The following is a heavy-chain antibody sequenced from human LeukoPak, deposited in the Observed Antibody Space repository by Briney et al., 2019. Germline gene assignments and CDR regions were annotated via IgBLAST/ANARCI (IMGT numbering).Heavy chain of an antibody. CDR1: RFTFSSYW. J-gene: IGHJ4*02. Sequence: GGSLRLSCAASRFTFSSYWVSWVRQAPGKGLEWVANIKQDGSEKYYVDSVKGRFTISRDNAKNSLYLQMNSLRAEDTAVYYCAFGLWFGELLFDYGGQGTLVTVSS. CDR3: AFGLWFGELLFDY. V-gene: IGHV3-7*01. D-gene: IGHD3-10*01. CDR2: IKQDGSEK.